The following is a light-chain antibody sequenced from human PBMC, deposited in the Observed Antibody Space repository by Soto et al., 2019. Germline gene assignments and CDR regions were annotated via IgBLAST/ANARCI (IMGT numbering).Light chain of an antibody. V-gene: IGKV1-27*01. Sequence: DIQMTQSPSSLSASIGDRVTITCRASQGVNYYLAWFQQKPGKVPKLLIYAASALQSGVPSRFSGSGSGTDFTLTISSLQPEDVATYYCQKYDSAPPTVGQGTKVEIK. CDR3: QKYDSAPPT. CDR1: QGVNYY. CDR2: AAS. J-gene: IGKJ1*01.